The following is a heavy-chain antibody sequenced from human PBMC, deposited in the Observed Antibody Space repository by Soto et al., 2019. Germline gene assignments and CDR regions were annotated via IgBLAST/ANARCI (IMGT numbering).Heavy chain of an antibody. CDR3: ARVLGYDFWSGYPDAFDI. CDR2: INPNSGNT. V-gene: IGHV1-18*04. Sequence: GASVKVSCKASGYTFTGYYMHWVRQAPGQGLEWMGWINPNSGNTNYAQKLQGRVTMTTDTSTSTAYMELRSLRSDDTAVYYCARVLGYDFWSGYPDAFDIWGQGTMVTVSS. D-gene: IGHD3-3*01. J-gene: IGHJ3*02. CDR1: GYTFTGYY.